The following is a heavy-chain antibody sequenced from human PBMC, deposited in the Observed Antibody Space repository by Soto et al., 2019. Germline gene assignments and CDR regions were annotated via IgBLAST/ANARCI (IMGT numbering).Heavy chain of an antibody. Sequence: QVQLQESGPGLVKPSQTLSLTCTVSGGSISSGGYYWSWIRQHPGKGLEWIGYIYYSGSTYYNPSLKSRVTISVDTSKNQFSLKLSSVTAADTAVDYCARGEMATILIDYWGQGTLVTVSS. J-gene: IGHJ4*02. CDR1: GGSISSGGYY. CDR2: IYYSGST. D-gene: IGHD5-12*01. V-gene: IGHV4-31*03. CDR3: ARGEMATILIDY.